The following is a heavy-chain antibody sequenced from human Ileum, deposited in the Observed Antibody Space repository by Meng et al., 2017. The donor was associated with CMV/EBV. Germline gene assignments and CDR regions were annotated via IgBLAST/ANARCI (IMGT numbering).Heavy chain of an antibody. J-gene: IGHJ4*02. D-gene: IGHD1-26*01. CDR3: ARDLVGTKATFDY. CDR2: IREDAVDI. V-gene: IGHV3-7*01. Sequence: GGLLRLPCAADGFTLSNYRMSWFRQAPGKGLGWVANIREDAVDIYYVGSVMGRFTISRDNAKNLVSLEMNSLRAEDTAVYYCARDLVGTKATFDYWGQGKLVTVSS. CDR1: GFTLSNYR.